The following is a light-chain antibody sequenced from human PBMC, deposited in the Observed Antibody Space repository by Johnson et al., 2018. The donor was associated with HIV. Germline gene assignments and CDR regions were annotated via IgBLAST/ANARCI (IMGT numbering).Light chain of an antibody. CDR2: ENT. CDR3: GTWDSSLRGV. CDR1: SSNIANKY. Sequence: QSVLTQAPSVSAAPGQKVTISCSVSSSNIANKYVSWYQHLPGTAPKLLIYENTRRPSGIPDRFSGSKSGTSATLGITGLQTGDEADYYCGTWDSSLRGVFGTGTKVTVL. V-gene: IGLV1-51*02. J-gene: IGLJ1*01.